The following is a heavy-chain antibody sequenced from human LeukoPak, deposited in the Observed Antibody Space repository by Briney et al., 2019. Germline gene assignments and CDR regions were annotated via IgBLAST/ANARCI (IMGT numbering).Heavy chain of an antibody. D-gene: IGHD3-22*01. J-gene: IGHJ4*02. CDR3: AKSPNYYDSSGFDH. V-gene: IGHV3-23*01. Sequence: GGSLRLSCAASGFTFSSYAMSWVRQAPGKGLEWVSAISGSGGSTYYADSVEGRFTISRDNSKNTLYLQMNSLRAEDTAVYYCAKSPNYYDSSGFDHWGQGTLVTVSS. CDR1: GFTFSSYA. CDR2: ISGSGGST.